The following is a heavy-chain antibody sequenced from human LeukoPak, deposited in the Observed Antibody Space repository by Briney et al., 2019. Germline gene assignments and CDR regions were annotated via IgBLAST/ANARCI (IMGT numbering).Heavy chain of an antibody. V-gene: IGHV3-23*01. D-gene: IGHD6-19*01. CDR2: ISGSGGST. CDR3: AKSGSSGWYRDYYFDY. J-gene: IGHJ4*02. Sequence: GGSLRLSCAASGFTFSSYAMSWVRQAPGKGLEWVSAISGSGGSTYYADSVKGRFTISRDNSKNTLYLQMNSLKAEDTAVYYCAKSGSSGWYRDYYFDYWGQGTLVTVSS. CDR1: GFTFSSYA.